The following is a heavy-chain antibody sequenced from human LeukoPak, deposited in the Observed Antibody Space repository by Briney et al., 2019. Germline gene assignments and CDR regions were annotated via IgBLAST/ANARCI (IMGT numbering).Heavy chain of an antibody. J-gene: IGHJ3*02. CDR3: ASPRPFDYGDNHPDAFDI. V-gene: IGHV1-69*13. CDR1: GGTFSSYA. Sequence: GASVKVSCKASGGTFSSYAISWVRQAPGQGLEWMGGIIPIFGTANYAQKFQGRVTITADESTSTAYMELSSLRSEDTAVYYCASPRPFDYGDNHPDAFDIWGQGTMVTVSS. CDR2: IIPIFGTA. D-gene: IGHD4-17*01.